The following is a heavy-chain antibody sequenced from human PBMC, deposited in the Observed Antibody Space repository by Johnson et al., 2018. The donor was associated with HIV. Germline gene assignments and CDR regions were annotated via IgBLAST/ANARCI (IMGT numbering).Heavy chain of an antibody. CDR1: GLTFSSYW. Sequence: VQLVESGGGLVQPGGSLRLSCAASGLTFSSYWMSWVRQAPGKGLEWVANINQDGSEKYYVDSAKGRFTISRDNAKNSLYLQMNSLRAEDTAVYYCARGLVVPAWGQGTMVTVSS. CDR2: INQDGSEK. CDR3: ARGLVVPA. J-gene: IGHJ3*01. V-gene: IGHV3-7*02. D-gene: IGHD2-2*01.